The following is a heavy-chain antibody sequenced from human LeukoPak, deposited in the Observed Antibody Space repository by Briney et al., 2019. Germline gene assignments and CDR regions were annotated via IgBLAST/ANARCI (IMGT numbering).Heavy chain of an antibody. CDR2: IYSSGTT. CDR3: ARSNMYSSSWYDYFDY. Sequence: SETLSLTCTVSGGSISIYYWSWIRQPPGKGLEWIGYIYSSGTTNYNPSLKSRVTISLDTSKNQFSLKLSSVTAADTAVYYCARSNMYSSSWYDYFDYWGQGTLVTVSS. V-gene: IGHV4-59*01. CDR1: GGSISIYY. J-gene: IGHJ4*02. D-gene: IGHD6-13*01.